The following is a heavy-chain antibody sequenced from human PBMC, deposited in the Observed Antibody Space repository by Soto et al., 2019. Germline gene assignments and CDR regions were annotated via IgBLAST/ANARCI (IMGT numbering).Heavy chain of an antibody. J-gene: IGHJ4*02. CDR2: INPSGGST. V-gene: IGHV1-46*03. Sequence: QVQLVQSGAEVKKPGASVKVSCKASGYTFTSYYMHWVRQAPGQGLEWVGIINPSGGSTSYAQKSQGRHSGTRDTTTSTGYMELSRLRSEDAAGYYCARLGGTCRGGGCPDYWGQGTLVTVSS. D-gene: IGHD2-15*01. CDR1: GYTFTSYY. CDR3: ARLGGTCRGGGCPDY.